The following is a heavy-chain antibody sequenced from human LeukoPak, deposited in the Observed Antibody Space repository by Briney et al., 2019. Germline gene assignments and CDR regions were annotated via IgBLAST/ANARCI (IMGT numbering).Heavy chain of an antibody. CDR1: GVSFNDYY. CDR2: INHSGYT. J-gene: IGHJ4*02. CDR3: TRMTTGHDY. Sequence: SETLSLTCAVSGVSFNDYYWSWVRQTPGKGLEWIGEINHSGYTNDSPSLKSRVTISIDMSRKQFFLNLRSVTVADTGIYYCTRMTTGHDYWGQGTLVTVSS. D-gene: IGHD4-17*01. V-gene: IGHV4-34*10.